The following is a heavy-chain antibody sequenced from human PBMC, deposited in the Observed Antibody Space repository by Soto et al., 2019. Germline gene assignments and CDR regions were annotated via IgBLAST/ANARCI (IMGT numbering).Heavy chain of an antibody. V-gene: IGHV1-18*01. CDR1: GYTFTSYG. J-gene: IGHJ6*02. Sequence: ASVKVSCKASGYTFTSYGISWVRQAPGQGLEWMGWISAYNGNTNYAQNLQGRVTMTTDTSTSTAYMELRSLRSDDTAVYYCARVVAGDYYYYGMDVWGQGTTVTVSS. D-gene: IGHD6-19*01. CDR3: ARVVAGDYYYYGMDV. CDR2: ISAYNGNT.